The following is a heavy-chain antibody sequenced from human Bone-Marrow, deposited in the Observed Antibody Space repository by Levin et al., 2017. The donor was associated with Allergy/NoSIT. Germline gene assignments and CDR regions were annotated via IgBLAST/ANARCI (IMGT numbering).Heavy chain of an antibody. V-gene: IGHV3-21*01. D-gene: IGHD2/OR15-2a*01. J-gene: IGHJ3*01. CDR2: ISSDSSDL. Sequence: GESLKISCIVSGFTFSDYSIYWVRQAPGKGLECISSISSDSSDLYYADSVKGRFTISRDNAKNSLNLQVSSLRAEDTAVYHCVRGIIGDVRVAHKEAFDVWGQGTMVTVSS. CDR3: VRGIIGDVRVAHKEAFDV. CDR1: GFTFSDYS.